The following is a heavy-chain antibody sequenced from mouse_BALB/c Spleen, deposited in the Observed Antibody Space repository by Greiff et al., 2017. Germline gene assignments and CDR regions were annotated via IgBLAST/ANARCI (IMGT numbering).Heavy chain of an antibody. CDR3: ARDRVYYDRGGFAY. Sequence: EVQGVESGGGLVKPGGSLKLSCAASGFTFSDYYMYWVRQTPEKRLEWVATISDGGSYTYYPDSVKGRFTISRDNAKNNLYLQMSSLKSEDTAMYYCARDRVYYDRGGFAYWGQGTLVTVSA. V-gene: IGHV5-4*02. CDR1: GFTFSDYY. J-gene: IGHJ3*01. CDR2: ISDGGSYT. D-gene: IGHD2-4*01.